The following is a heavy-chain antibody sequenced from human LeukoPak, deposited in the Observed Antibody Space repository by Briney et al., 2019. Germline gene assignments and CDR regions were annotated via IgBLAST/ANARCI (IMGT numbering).Heavy chain of an antibody. CDR3: ARDTGYLGSNYGMDV. CDR2: IFYSGST. Sequence: SETLSLTCAVYGGSISSYYWSWIRQPPGKGLEWIGYIFYSGSTNCNPSLKSRVTISVDTSKNQFSLNLSSVTAADTAIYYCARDTGYLGSNYGMDVWGQGTTVTVSS. CDR1: GGSISSYY. V-gene: IGHV4-59*01. J-gene: IGHJ6*02. D-gene: IGHD3-22*01.